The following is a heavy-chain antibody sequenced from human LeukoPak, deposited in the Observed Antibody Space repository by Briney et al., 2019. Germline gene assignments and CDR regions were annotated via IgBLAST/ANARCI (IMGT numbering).Heavy chain of an antibody. CDR3: AKETLAGFDS. V-gene: IGHV3-23*01. Sequence: PGGSLRLSCAASGFAFSSYAMSWVRQAPGKGLQWVSAISGSGGSTYYADSVKGRFTISRDNSKNTVYLQMNSLRAEDTAMYFCAKETLAGFDSWGQGTLVTVSS. CDR1: GFAFSSYA. D-gene: IGHD3-10*01. J-gene: IGHJ4*02. CDR2: ISGSGGST.